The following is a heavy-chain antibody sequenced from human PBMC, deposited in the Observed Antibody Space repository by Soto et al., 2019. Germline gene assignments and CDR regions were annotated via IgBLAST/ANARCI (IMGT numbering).Heavy chain of an antibody. CDR3: AKPSGSYLGDAFDI. Sequence: GGSLRLSCAASGFTFSSYGMHWVRQAPGKGLEWVAVISYDGSNKYYADSVKGRFTISRDNSKNTLYLQMNSLRAEDTAVYYCAKPSGSYLGDAFDIWGQGTMVTVSS. V-gene: IGHV3-30*18. J-gene: IGHJ3*02. D-gene: IGHD1-26*01. CDR1: GFTFSSYG. CDR2: ISYDGSNK.